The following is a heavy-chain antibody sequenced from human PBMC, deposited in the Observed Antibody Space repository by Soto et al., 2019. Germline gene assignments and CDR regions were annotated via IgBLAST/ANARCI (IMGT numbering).Heavy chain of an antibody. Sequence: SEPLSLTCTVSGGSISSGGYYWSWVRQHPGKGLEWIGYIYYSGSTYYNPSLKSRVTISVDTSKNQFSLKLSSVTAADTAVYYCARRIVGATTGNYFDYWGQGTLVTVSS. V-gene: IGHV4-31*03. CDR2: IYYSGST. CDR3: ARRIVGATTGNYFDY. D-gene: IGHD1-26*01. J-gene: IGHJ4*02. CDR1: GGSISSGGYY.